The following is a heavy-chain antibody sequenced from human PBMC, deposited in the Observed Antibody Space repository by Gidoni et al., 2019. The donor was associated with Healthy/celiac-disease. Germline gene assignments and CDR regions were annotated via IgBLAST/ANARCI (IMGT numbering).Heavy chain of an antibody. CDR3: ARNYGSGSYYSAVDY. D-gene: IGHD3-10*01. V-gene: IGHV3-33*01. CDR1: GFTFSSYG. J-gene: IGHJ4*02. CDR2: IWYDGSNK. Sequence: QVQLVESGGGVVQPGRSLRLSCAASGFTFSSYGMHWVRQAPGKGLEWVAVIWYDGSNKYYADSVKGRFTNSRDNSKNTLYLQMNSLRAEDTAVYYCARNYGSGSYYSAVDYWGQGTLVTVSS.